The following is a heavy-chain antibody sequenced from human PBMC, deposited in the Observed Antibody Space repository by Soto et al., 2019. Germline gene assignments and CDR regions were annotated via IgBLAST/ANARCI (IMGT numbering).Heavy chain of an antibody. CDR3: ARDKGYDYVWGSYRSPPFDY. D-gene: IGHD3-16*02. CDR1: GFTFSSYS. CDR2: ISSSSSYI. V-gene: IGHV3-21*01. J-gene: IGHJ4*02. Sequence: PGGSLRLSCAASGFTFSSYSMNWVHQAPGKGLEWVSSISSSSSYIYYADSVKGRFTISRDNAKNSLYLQMNSLRAEDTAVYYCARDKGYDYVWGSYRSPPFDYWGQGTLVTVSS.